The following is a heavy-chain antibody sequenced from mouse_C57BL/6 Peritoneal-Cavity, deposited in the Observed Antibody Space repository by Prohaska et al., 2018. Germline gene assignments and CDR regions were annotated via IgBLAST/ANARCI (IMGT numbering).Heavy chain of an antibody. CDR3: AKRGYGYDVGAMDY. CDR2: IWGDEST. Sequence: LVAPSHSLSITCTVSGFSFTIYGFSWVRQPSGKGLELLGVIWGDESTNYHSALISRLSISKDNSESQVFLRLNSLQTDDTATYYCAKRGYGYDVGAMDYWGQGTSVTVSS. J-gene: IGHJ4*01. V-gene: IGHV2-3*01. CDR1: GFSFTIYG. D-gene: IGHD2-2*01.